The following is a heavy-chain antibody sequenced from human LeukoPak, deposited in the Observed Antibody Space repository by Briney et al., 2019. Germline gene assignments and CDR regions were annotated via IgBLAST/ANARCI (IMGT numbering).Heavy chain of an antibody. Sequence: ASVKVSCKASGYIFTGYYMHWVRQAPGQGLEWMGIFNPSGGGTFYAQKFQGRVTMTEDTSTDTAYMELSSLRSEDTAVYYCATPVPAEWLLYALVYWGQGTLVTVSS. CDR3: ATPVPAEWLLYALVY. V-gene: IGHV1-46*01. J-gene: IGHJ4*02. D-gene: IGHD3-3*01. CDR2: FNPSGGGT. CDR1: GYIFTGYY.